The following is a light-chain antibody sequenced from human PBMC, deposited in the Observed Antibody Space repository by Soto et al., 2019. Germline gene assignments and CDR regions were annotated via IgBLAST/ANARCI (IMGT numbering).Light chain of an antibody. V-gene: IGKV4-1*01. CDR1: QSVLYNSNDRNY. CDR2: WAS. CDR3: QQYYTTPWT. Sequence: DIGMTQSPDSRAVSLGERATINCKSSQSVLYNSNDRNYLAWFQQKPGQPPKLLIYWASTRESGVPDRFSGSGSGTDFTLTISSLQAEDVAVYYCQQYYTTPWTFGQGTKVEIK. J-gene: IGKJ1*01.